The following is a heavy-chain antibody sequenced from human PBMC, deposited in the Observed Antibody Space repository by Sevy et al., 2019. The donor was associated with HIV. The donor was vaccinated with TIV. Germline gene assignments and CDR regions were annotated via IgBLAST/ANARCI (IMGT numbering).Heavy chain of an antibody. CDR1: GFTFTDYA. J-gene: IGHJ4*02. Sequence: GGSLRLSCTASGFTFTDYAMNWIRQSPGKGLEWVAFFKRKADGGTLDHAASVKGRFTISRADSKKVAYLQMNDLKAEVTGVYYCTRWKGAHSVFDYWGQGALVTVSS. CDR3: TRWKGAHSVFDY. V-gene: IGHV3-49*03. CDR2: FKRKADGGTL. D-gene: IGHD1-1*01.